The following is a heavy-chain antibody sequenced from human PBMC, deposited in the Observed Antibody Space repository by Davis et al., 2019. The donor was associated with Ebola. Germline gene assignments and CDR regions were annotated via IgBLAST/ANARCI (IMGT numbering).Heavy chain of an antibody. CDR3: ARSGAVMAKREYDFDY. D-gene: IGHD3-16*01. Sequence: GGSLRLSCAASGFTFSSYGMHWVRQPPGKGLEWVAIIWYDGSDKYYAGSVKGRFTISRDNSKNTLYLQMNSLRAGDTAMYYCARSGAVMAKREYDFDYWGQGTLVTVSS. V-gene: IGHV3-33*01. CDR1: GFTFSSYG. J-gene: IGHJ4*02. CDR2: IWYDGSDK.